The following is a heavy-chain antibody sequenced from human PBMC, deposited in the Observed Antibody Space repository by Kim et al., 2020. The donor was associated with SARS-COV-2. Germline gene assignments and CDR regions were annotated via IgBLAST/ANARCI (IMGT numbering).Heavy chain of an antibody. CDR1: GGTFSSYA. D-gene: IGHD3-10*02. Sequence: SVKVSCKASGGTFSSYAISWVRQAPGQGLEWMGGIIPIFGTANYAQKFQGRVTITADESTSTAYMELSSLRSEDTAVYYCARDRTLGSVFGGDYWGQGTLVTVSS. J-gene: IGHJ4*02. CDR2: IIPIFGTA. V-gene: IGHV1-69*13. CDR3: ARDRTLGSVFGGDY.